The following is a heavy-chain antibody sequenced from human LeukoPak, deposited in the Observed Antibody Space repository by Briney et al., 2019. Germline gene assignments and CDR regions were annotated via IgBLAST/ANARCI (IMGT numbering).Heavy chain of an antibody. CDR3: ARDRVRYSGSYYSGPSAGDY. V-gene: IGHV3-30-3*01. D-gene: IGHD1-26*01. Sequence: PGGSLRLSCAASGFTFSSYAMHWVRQAPGKGLEWVAVISYDGSNKYYADSVKGRFTISRDNSKNTLYLQMNSLRAEDTAVYYCARDRVRYSGSYYSGPSAGDYWGQGTLVTVSS. CDR2: ISYDGSNK. J-gene: IGHJ4*02. CDR1: GFTFSSYA.